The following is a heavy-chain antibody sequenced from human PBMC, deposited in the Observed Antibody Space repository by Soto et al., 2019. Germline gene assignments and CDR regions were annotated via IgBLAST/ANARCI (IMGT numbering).Heavy chain of an antibody. CDR1: GYTFTGYY. V-gene: IGHV1-2*04. D-gene: IGHD1-1*01. CDR2: INPNSGGT. Sequence: SCKASGYTFTGYYMHWVRQAPGQGLEWMGWINPNSGGTNYAQKFQGWVTMTRDTSISTAYMELSRLRSDDTAVYYCARLDDGWWFDPWGQGTLVTVSS. J-gene: IGHJ5*02. CDR3: ARLDDGWWFDP.